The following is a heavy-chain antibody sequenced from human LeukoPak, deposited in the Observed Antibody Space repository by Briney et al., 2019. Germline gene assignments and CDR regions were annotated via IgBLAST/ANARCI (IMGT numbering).Heavy chain of an antibody. Sequence: GGSLRLSCGASGFTFSSYWMSWVRQAPGKGLEWVANIKQDGSEKYYVDSVKGRFTISRDNAKNSLYLQMNSLRAEDTAVYYCASGRWELLLDYWGQGTLVTVSS. D-gene: IGHD1-26*01. J-gene: IGHJ4*02. CDR2: IKQDGSEK. CDR1: GFTFSSYW. CDR3: ASGRWELLLDY. V-gene: IGHV3-7*01.